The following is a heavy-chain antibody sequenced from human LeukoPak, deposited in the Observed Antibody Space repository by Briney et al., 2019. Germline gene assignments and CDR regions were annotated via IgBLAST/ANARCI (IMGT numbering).Heavy chain of an antibody. D-gene: IGHD3-3*01. CDR3: ARLGYYDFWSGYYPYYFDY. CDR2: IYYSGST. Sequence: PSETLSLTCTVSGGSISSYYWSWIRQPPGKGLEWIGYIYYSGSTNYNPSLKSRVTISVDTSKNQLSLKLSSVTAADTAVYYCARLGYYDFWSGYYPYYFDYWGQGTLVTVSS. V-gene: IGHV4-59*08. CDR1: GGSISSYY. J-gene: IGHJ4*02.